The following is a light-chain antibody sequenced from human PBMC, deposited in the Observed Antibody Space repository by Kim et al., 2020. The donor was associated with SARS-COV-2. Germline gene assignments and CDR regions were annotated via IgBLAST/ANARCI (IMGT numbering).Light chain of an antibody. CDR1: QSVSSSH. V-gene: IGKV3-20*01. Sequence: EIVLTQSPGTLSLSPGERATLSCRASQSVSSSHLAWYQQKPGQAPRLLIYGASSRATGIPDRFSGSGSGTEFTLTIRRLEPEDFAVYHCHQYFSSHTFGQGTKLEIK. CDR2: GAS. J-gene: IGKJ2*01. CDR3: HQYFSSHT.